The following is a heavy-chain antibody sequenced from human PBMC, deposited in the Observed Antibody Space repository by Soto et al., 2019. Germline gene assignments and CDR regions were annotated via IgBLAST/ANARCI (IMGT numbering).Heavy chain of an antibody. V-gene: IGHV4-4*02. J-gene: IGHJ4*02. CDR2: AHHSGRT. Sequence: QVQLLESGQGLLKPSGTLSLTCTVSGDSMSSSNWWNWVRQPPGKGLEWIGEAHHSGRTNYNPSLKSRVTISVDRSQNHFSLQLTSVTAADTPVYYCARSEATALDYWGQGTLVTVSS. CDR3: ARSEATALDY. CDR1: GDSMSSSNW.